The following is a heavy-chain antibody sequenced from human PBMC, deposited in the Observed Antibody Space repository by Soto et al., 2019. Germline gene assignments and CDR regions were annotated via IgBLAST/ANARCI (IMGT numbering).Heavy chain of an antibody. CDR1: GDTFSNHT. Sequence: QVQLVQSGAEVKKPGSSVKVSCKASGDTFSNHTISWVRQAPGQGREWMGRIIPMLGVANYAQKFQGRVTITADKSTSTAYMELSSLRSADTAVYYCARVAAMGTVTKGYYYYMDVWGKGTTVTVSS. CDR2: IIPMLGVA. J-gene: IGHJ6*03. V-gene: IGHV1-69*04. CDR3: ARVAAMGTVTKGYYYYMDV. D-gene: IGHD4-17*01.